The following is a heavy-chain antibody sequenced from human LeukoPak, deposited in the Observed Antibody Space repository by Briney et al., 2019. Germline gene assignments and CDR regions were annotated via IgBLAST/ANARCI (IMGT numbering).Heavy chain of an antibody. J-gene: IGHJ6*03. CDR1: GYTFTSYY. CDR2: INPSGGST. CDR3: ASNIVVVPAAIRWYYMDV. D-gene: IGHD2-2*02. Sequence: GASVKVSCKASGYTFTSYYMHWVRQAPGQGLEWMGIINPSGGSTSYAQKFQGRVTMTRDTSTSTVYMELSSLRSEDTAVYYCASNIVVVPAAIRWYYMDVWGKGTTVTVSS. V-gene: IGHV1-46*01.